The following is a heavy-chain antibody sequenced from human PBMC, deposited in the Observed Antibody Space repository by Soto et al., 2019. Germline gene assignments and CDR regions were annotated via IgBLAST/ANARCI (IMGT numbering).Heavy chain of an antibody. CDR2: INHSGGT. CDR3: ARGSVDTVDSSGFYEY. Sequence: PSETLSLTCAVYCGAFSAYYRSCIRHPPGKGLEWIVKINHSGGTIYNPSLKSRVTISVDTSKLQFSLTLTSVTAADRAVYYCARGSVDTVDSSGFYEYWGKGTKVTVSS. V-gene: IGHV4-34*01. J-gene: IGHJ4*02. CDR1: CGAFSAYY. D-gene: IGHD3-22*01.